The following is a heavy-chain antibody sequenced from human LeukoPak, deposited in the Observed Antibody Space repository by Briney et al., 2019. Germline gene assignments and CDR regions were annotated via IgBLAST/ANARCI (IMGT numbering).Heavy chain of an antibody. CDR1: GYTFTGYY. V-gene: IGHV1-2*02. J-gene: IGHJ4*02. CDR2: INPNSGGT. CDR3: ATEPYYYDSSGYRGAWDY. Sequence: ASVTVSCKASGYTFTGYYMHWVRQAPGQGLEWMGWINPNSGGTNYAQKFQGRVTMTRDTSISTAYMELSRLRSDDTAMYYCATEPYYYDSSGYRGAWDYWGQGTLVTVSS. D-gene: IGHD3-22*01.